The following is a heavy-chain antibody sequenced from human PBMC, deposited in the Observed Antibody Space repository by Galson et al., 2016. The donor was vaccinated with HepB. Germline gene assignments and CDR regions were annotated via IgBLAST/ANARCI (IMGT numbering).Heavy chain of an antibody. CDR1: GFTFSDYY. D-gene: IGHD3-3*01. Sequence: SLRLSCAVSGFTFSDYYVSWIRQAPGKGPEWVSYISSISSHINYGDSVKGRFTISRDNAKNSVDLQMNSLRPDDTAVYYCAATQYDFLRGDVWGKGTTVTVSS. CDR2: ISSISSHI. CDR3: AATQYDFLRGDV. V-gene: IGHV3-11*06. J-gene: IGHJ6*04.